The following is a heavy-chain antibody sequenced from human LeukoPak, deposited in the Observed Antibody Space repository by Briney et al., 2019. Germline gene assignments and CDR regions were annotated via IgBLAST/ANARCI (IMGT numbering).Heavy chain of an antibody. D-gene: IGHD4/OR15-4a*01. CDR2: IYPRDSDT. Sequence: GESLKISCKGSGYSFTSYWIAWVRQMPGKGLEWMGIIYPRDSDTKYSPSFQGQVTISVDRSISTAYLQWSSLKASDTAMYYCARQDGAAEYYFDYWGQGTLVTVSS. CDR3: ARQDGAAEYYFDY. J-gene: IGHJ4*02. CDR1: GYSFTSYW. V-gene: IGHV5-51*01.